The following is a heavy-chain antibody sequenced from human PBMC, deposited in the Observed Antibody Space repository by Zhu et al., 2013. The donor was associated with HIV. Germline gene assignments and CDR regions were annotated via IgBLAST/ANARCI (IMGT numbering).Heavy chain of an antibody. CDR3: ARVRSLSGAFDL. D-gene: IGHD3-10*01. CDR1: GYTFNNYG. V-gene: IGHV1-18*01. J-gene: IGHJ3*01. CDR2: IRSSPANT. Sequence: QVQLMQSGAEVKKPGASVKVSCKASGYTFNNYGITWVRQAPGQGLEWMGWIRSSPANTKYAQKFQGRVIMTTDTSTRAAYLELGSLRSDDSAVYYCARVRSLSGAFDLRGQGTMVTVSS.